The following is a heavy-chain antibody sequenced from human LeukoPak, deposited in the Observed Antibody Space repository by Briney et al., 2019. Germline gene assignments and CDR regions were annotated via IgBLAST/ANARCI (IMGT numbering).Heavy chain of an antibody. CDR3: ARGVIQLSTDAFDI. CDR2: IYYSGST. J-gene: IGHJ3*02. D-gene: IGHD5-18*01. V-gene: IGHV4-59*01. Sequence: SETLSLTCTVSGGSINNYYWSWIRQPPGKGLEWLGYIYYSGSTNYNPSLKSRVTISVDTSKNQFSLKLSSVTAAATAVYYCARGVIQLSTDAFDIWGQGTMVTASS. CDR1: GGSINNYY.